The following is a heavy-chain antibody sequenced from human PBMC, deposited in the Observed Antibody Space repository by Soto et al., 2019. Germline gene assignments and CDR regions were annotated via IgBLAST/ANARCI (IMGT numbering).Heavy chain of an antibody. J-gene: IGHJ6*02. CDR2: ISYDGSNK. D-gene: IGHD4-4*01. V-gene: IGHV3-30-3*01. CDR3: ARRRGATVTTFHYGMDV. CDR1: GFTFSSYA. Sequence: QVQLVESGGGVVQPGRSLRLSCAASGFTFSSYAMHWVRQAPGKGLEWVAVISYDGSNKYYADSVKGRFTISRDNSKNTLYLQMNSLRADDTAVYYCARRRGATVTTFHYGMDVWGQGTTVTVSS.